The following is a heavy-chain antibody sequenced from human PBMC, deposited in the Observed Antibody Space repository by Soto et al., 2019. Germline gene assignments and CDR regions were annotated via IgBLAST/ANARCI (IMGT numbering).Heavy chain of an antibody. Sequence: GASVKVSCRSSGYAFTGYYIHWVRQGPGQGLEWMGWINPNSGDTNYAQKFQGRVTMTRDTSFSTAYMELSSLRSDDTAVYYCATRYSYVHFWGQGTLVTVSS. CDR3: ATRYSYVHF. CDR2: INPNSGDT. J-gene: IGHJ4*02. V-gene: IGHV1-2*02. D-gene: IGHD5-18*01. CDR1: GYAFTGYY.